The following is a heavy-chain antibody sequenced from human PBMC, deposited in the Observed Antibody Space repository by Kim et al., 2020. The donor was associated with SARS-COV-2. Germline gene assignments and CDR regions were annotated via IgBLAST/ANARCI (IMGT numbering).Heavy chain of an antibody. Sequence: SETLSLTCTVSGGSVSSGSYYWSWIRQPPGKGLEWIGYIYYSGSTNYNPSLKSRVTISVDTSKNQFSLKLSSVTAADTAVYYCARLYYYDSSGWGYDYWG. CDR2: IYYSGST. V-gene: IGHV4-61*01. J-gene: IGHJ4*01. CDR3: ARLYYYDSSGWGYDY. CDR1: GGSVSSGSYY. D-gene: IGHD3-22*01.